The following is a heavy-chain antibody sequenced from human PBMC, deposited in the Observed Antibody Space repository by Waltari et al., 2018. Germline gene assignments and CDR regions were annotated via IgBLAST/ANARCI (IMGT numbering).Heavy chain of an antibody. Sequence: QLQLQESGPGLVKPSETLSLTCTVSGGSISSSSYYWGWIHQPPGKGLEWIGSIYYSGSTYYNPSLKSRVTISVDTSKNQFSLKLSSVTAADTAVYYCARDLVPAAPGDYWGQGTLVTVSS. CDR3: ARDLVPAAPGDY. D-gene: IGHD2-2*01. CDR1: GGSISSSSYY. J-gene: IGHJ4*02. CDR2: IYYSGST. V-gene: IGHV4-39*07.